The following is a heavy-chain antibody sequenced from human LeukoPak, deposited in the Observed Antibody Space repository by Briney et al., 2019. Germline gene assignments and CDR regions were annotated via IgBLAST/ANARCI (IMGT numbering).Heavy chain of an antibody. CDR1: GFTFSSYA. D-gene: IGHD3-10*01. J-gene: IGHJ6*02. Sequence: GSLRLSCAASGFTFSSYAMSWVRQAPGKGLEWVSAISGSGGSTYYADSVKGRFTTSRDDSKNTLYLQMNSLRAEDTAVYYCAKRGRVGMDVWGQGTTVTVSS. CDR3: AKRGRVGMDV. CDR2: ISGSGGST. V-gene: IGHV3-23*01.